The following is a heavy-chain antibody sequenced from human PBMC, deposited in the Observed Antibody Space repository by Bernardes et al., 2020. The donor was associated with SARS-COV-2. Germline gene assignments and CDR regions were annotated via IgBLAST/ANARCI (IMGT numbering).Heavy chain of an antibody. CDR1: GFTFSSCA. CDR2: ISYDGSSK. CDR3: ARDPYDVWSGFSYTNWFDP. V-gene: IGHV3-30*01. J-gene: IGHJ5*02. D-gene: IGHD3-3*01. Sequence: GGSLRLSCAASGFTFSSCAMHWVRQAPGKGLEWVAIISYDGSSKYYADSVKGRFTISRDNSKNTLFLQMNSLRSEDTAVYYCARDPYDVWSGFSYTNWFDPWGQGTLVIVSS.